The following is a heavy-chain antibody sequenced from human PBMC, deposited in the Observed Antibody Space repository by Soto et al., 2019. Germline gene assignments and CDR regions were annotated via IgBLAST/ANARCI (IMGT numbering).Heavy chain of an antibody. Sequence: QVQLVQSGAEVKRPGASVKVSCKASGYTFTSYDFNWVRQAPGQGLEWMGWVNPNSGNTDYAQKFQGRVTMTRNTSIRTAYMELSSLRSEDTAVYYCARASYLDPAFDILGQGTMVTVSS. CDR2: VNPNSGNT. D-gene: IGHD2-2*03. V-gene: IGHV1-8*01. CDR1: GYTFTSYD. J-gene: IGHJ3*02. CDR3: ARASYLDPAFDI.